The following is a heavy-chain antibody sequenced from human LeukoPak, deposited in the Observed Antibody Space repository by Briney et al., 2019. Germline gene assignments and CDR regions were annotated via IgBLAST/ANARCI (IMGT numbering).Heavy chain of an antibody. Sequence: GGSLRLSCAASGFTFSIYWMSWVRQAPGKGLEWVANINQDGSQKYYVDSVKGRFTISRDNAKNSFFLQMNSLRAEDTAVYYCARDLWAVTIDYWGRGTLVTVSS. CDR2: INQDGSQK. CDR3: ARDLWAVTIDY. D-gene: IGHD3-10*01. CDR1: GFTFSIYW. V-gene: IGHV3-7*01. J-gene: IGHJ4*02.